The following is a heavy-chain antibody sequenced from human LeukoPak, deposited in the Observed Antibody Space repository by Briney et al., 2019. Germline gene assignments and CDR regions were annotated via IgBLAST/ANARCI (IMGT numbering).Heavy chain of an antibody. CDR3: ARRVGTRDWYFDL. CDR1: GGSVSSGSYY. CDR2: VYYHGGT. D-gene: IGHD1-14*01. V-gene: IGHV4-61*01. J-gene: IGHJ2*01. Sequence: SETLSLTCTVSGGSVSSGSYYWSWIRQPPGKGLEWIGYVYYHGGTNYNPSLKSRVTVSVDTSKNQFSLKLTSVTAADTAVYYCARRVGTRDWYFDLWGRGTLVTVSS.